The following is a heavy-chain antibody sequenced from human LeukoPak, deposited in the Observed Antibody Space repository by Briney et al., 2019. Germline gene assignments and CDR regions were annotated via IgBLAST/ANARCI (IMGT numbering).Heavy chain of an antibody. CDR3: AKDYTRRVGELPSRFDY. J-gene: IGHJ4*02. D-gene: IGHD1-26*01. Sequence: GGSLRLSCAASGFTFSSYAMSWVRQAPGKGLEWVSAIRGSGGSTYYADSVKGRFTISRDNSKNTLYLHMNSLRAEDTAVYYCAKDYTRRVGELPSRFDYWGQGTLVTVSS. CDR2: IRGSGGST. V-gene: IGHV3-23*01. CDR1: GFTFSSYA.